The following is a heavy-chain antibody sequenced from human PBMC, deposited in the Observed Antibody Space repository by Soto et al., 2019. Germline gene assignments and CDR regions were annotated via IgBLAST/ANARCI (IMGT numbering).Heavy chain of an antibody. CDR2: INPNSGGT. V-gene: IGHV1-2*04. CDR1: GYTFSGYY. J-gene: IGHJ4*02. D-gene: IGHD6-19*01. CDR3: AREVYSSGYLVY. Sequence: ASVKRSWKAAGYTFSGYYIHWVREAPGQGLEWMGGINPNSGGTNYAQKFQGWVTMTRDTSISTAYMELSRLRSADTAVYYCAREVYSSGYLVYWGQGTLVTVSS.